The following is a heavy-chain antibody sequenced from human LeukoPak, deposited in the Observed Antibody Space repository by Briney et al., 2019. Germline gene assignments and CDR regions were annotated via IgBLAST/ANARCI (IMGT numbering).Heavy chain of an antibody. CDR2: IYYSGST. CDR3: GRDRKGYEGFDY. Sequence: SETLSLTCTVSGGSISSYYWSWIRQPPGKGLEWLGYIYYSGSTNYNPSLQSRVTISVETSKNQFSLKQSPSTTADTAVFYCGRDRKGYEGFDYWGQGTLVIVSS. J-gene: IGHJ4*02. D-gene: IGHD2-2*01. CDR1: GGSISSYY. V-gene: IGHV4-59*12.